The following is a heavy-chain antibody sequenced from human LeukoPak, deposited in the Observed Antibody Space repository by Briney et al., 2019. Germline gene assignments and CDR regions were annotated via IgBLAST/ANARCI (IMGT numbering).Heavy chain of an antibody. Sequence: ASVKVSCKASGYTFTGYYMHWVRQAPGQGLEWMGWINPNSGDTHYAQNFQARVTMTRDTSISTVYMDLSRLRSDDTAVYYCARALYSGNQRNWFDPWGQGPRSPSPQ. V-gene: IGHV1-2*02. CDR3: ARALYSGNQRNWFDP. CDR1: GYTFTGYY. D-gene: IGHD6-13*01. J-gene: IGHJ5*02. CDR2: INPNSGDT.